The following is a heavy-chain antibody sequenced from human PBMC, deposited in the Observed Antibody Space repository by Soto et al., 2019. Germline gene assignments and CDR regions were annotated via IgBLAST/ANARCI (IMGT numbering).Heavy chain of an antibody. CDR1: GFTFSSYA. CDR3: VKGRWDIVVVPANWFDP. V-gene: IGHV3-64D*06. D-gene: IGHD2-2*01. J-gene: IGHJ5*02. Sequence: PGGSLRLSCSASGFTFSSYAMHWVRQAPGKGLEYVSAISSNGGSTYYADSVKGRLTISRDNSKNTLYLQMSSLRAEDTAVYYCVKGRWDIVVVPANWFDPWGQGTLVTVSS. CDR2: ISSNGGST.